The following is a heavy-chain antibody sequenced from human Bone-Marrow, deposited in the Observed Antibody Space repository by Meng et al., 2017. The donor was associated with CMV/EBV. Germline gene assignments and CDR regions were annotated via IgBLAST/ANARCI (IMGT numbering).Heavy chain of an antibody. CDR1: GFTFSSYG. V-gene: IGHV3-33*06. Sequence: GGSLRLSCAASGFTFSSYGMHWVRQAPGKGLEWVAVIWYDGSNKYYADSVKGRFTISRDNSKNTLYLQMNSLRAEDTAVYYCAKVRPRSSPDCSSTSCYTPYYYYGMDVWGQGTTVTVSS. CDR2: IWYDGSNK. CDR3: AKVRPRSSPDCSSTSCYTPYYYYGMDV. D-gene: IGHD2-2*02. J-gene: IGHJ6*02.